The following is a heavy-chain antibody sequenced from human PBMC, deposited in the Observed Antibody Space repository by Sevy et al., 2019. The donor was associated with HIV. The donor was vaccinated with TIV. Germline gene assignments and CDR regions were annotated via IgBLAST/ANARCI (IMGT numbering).Heavy chain of an antibody. CDR1: GFTFGDYA. V-gene: IGHV3-49*03. Sequence: GGSLRLSCTASGFTFGDYAMSWFRQAPGKGLEWVGFIRSKAYGGTTEYAASVTGRISISREDFKSIAYLQMNSLKTDDTAVYYCTGVKIAAPGGYWGQGTLVTVSS. D-gene: IGHD6-13*01. CDR3: TGVKIAAPGGY. CDR2: IRSKAYGGTT. J-gene: IGHJ4*02.